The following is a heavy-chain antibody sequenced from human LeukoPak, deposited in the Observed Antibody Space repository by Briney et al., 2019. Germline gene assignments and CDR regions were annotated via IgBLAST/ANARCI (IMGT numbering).Heavy chain of an antibody. Sequence: PGGSLRLSCAASGFTFSSYGMHWVRQAPGKGLEWVAFIRYDGSNKYYADSVKGRFTISRDNSKNTVYLQMNYLRAEDMAVYYCAREFSGYAFDIWGQGTMVTVSS. CDR1: GFTFSSYG. V-gene: IGHV3-30*02. CDR2: IRYDGSNK. CDR3: AREFSGYAFDI. D-gene: IGHD5-12*01. J-gene: IGHJ3*02.